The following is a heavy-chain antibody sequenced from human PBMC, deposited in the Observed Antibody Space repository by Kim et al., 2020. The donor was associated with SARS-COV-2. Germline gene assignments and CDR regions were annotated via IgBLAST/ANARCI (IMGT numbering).Heavy chain of an antibody. CDR2: IYYTGTT. J-gene: IGHJ4*02. V-gene: IGHV4-59*01. Sequence: SETLSLTCTVSGGSISSYYWSWIRQPPGKGLEWIGYIYYTGTTNYNPFLKSRVTISVDTSKRQFSLEMSSVTAADTAVYYCAREGAGYDLYYFDQWGQGT. D-gene: IGHD3-22*01. CDR1: GGSISSYY. CDR3: AREGAGYDLYYFDQ.